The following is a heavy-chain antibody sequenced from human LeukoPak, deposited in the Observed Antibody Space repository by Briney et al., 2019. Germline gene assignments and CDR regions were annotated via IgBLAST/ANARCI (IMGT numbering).Heavy chain of an antibody. CDR3: ARAPGGYCSSTSCSPFDY. Sequence: PSETLSLTCAVPGGSISSSNWWSWVRQPPGKGLEWIGEIYHSGSTNYNPSLKSRVTISVDKSKNQFSLKLSSVTAADTAVYYCARAPGGYCSSTSCSPFDYWGQGTLVTVSS. J-gene: IGHJ4*02. D-gene: IGHD2-2*01. V-gene: IGHV4-4*02. CDR2: IYHSGST. CDR1: GGSISSSNW.